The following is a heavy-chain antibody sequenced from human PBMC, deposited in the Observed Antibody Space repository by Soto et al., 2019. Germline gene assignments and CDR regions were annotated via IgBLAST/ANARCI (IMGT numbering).Heavy chain of an antibody. CDR1: GGSITSSSYY. V-gene: IGHV4-39*01. Sequence: PSETLSLTCTVSGGSITSSSYYWGWIRQPPGEGLEWIGSIYYSGSTYYNPSLKSRVTISVDTSKNQFSLKLSSVTAADTAVYYCATQEVGGSYVYTFDPWGQGTLVTVS. J-gene: IGHJ5*02. CDR3: ATQEVGGSYVYTFDP. D-gene: IGHD1-26*01. CDR2: IYYSGST.